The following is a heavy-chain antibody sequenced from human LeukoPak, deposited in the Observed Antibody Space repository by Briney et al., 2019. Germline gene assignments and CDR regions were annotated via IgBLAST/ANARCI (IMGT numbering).Heavy chain of an antibody. CDR3: AKGRGYSYGFLDY. J-gene: IGHJ4*02. V-gene: IGHV3-23*01. CDR2: ISGSGGST. Sequence: GGSLRLSCAASGFTFSSYGMSWARQAPGKGLEWVSAISGSGGSTYYADSVKGRFTISRDNSKNTLYLQMNSLRAEDTAVYYCAKGRGYSYGFLDYWGQGTLVTVSS. CDR1: GFTFSSYG. D-gene: IGHD5-18*01.